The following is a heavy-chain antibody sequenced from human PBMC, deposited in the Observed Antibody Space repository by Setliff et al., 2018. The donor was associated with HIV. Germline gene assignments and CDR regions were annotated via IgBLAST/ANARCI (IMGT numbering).Heavy chain of an antibody. CDR2: IYYNGST. V-gene: IGHV4-59*11. J-gene: IGHJ6*03. CDR3: ARRFLEWFPPSYFYYYMDV. CDR1: GGSIRSHY. Sequence: PSETLSLTCTVSGGSIRSHYWSWIRQSPGKGLGYIGYIYYNGSTNYNPSLQSRVTISVETSKNQFSLKLSSVTAADTAVYYCARRFLEWFPPSYFYYYMDVWGKGTTVTVSS. D-gene: IGHD3-3*01.